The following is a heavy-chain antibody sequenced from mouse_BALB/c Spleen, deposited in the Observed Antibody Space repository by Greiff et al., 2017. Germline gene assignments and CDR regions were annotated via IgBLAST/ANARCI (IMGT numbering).Heavy chain of an antibody. Sequence: DVQLVESGGGLVRPGGSLKLSCAASGFTFSDYYMYWVRQTPEKRLEWVATISDGGSYTYYPDSVKGRFTISRDNAKNNLYLQMSSLKSEDTAMYYCARGGLRRDAWFAYWGQGTLVTVSA. D-gene: IGHD2-4*01. CDR3: ARGGLRRDAWFAY. CDR1: GFTFSDYY. CDR2: ISDGGSYT. V-gene: IGHV5-4*02. J-gene: IGHJ3*01.